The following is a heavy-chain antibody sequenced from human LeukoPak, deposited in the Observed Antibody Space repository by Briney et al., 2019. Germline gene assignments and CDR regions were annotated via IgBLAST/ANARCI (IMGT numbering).Heavy chain of an antibody. J-gene: IGHJ6*02. CDR3: AKGVPEYDFWSGYYPGQYGMDV. CDR2: ITYDGSNK. Sequence: GGSLRLSCAASGFTFSSYGMHWVRQAPGKGLEWMAVITYDGSNKYYADSVKGRFTISRDNSKNTLYLQMNSLRAEDTAVYYCAKGVPEYDFWSGYYPGQYGMDVWGQGTTVTVSS. V-gene: IGHV3-30*18. D-gene: IGHD3-3*01. CDR1: GFTFSSYG.